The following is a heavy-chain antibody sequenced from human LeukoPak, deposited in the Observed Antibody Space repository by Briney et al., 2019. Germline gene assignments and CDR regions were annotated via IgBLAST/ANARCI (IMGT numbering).Heavy chain of an antibody. CDR1: GGSISSYY. J-gene: IGHJ2*01. V-gene: IGHV4-59*01. D-gene: IGHD6-19*01. Sequence: PSETLSLTCTVSGGSISSYYWSWIRQPPGKGLEWIGYIYYSGSTNYNPSLKSRVTISVDTSKNQFSLKLSSVTAADTAVYYCARRPAVAGPRYWYFDLWGRGTLVTVSS. CDR2: IYYSGST. CDR3: ARRPAVAGPRYWYFDL.